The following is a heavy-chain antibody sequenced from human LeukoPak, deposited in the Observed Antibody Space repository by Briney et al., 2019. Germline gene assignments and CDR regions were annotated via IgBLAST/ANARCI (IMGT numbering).Heavy chain of an antibody. CDR2: IYYSGGT. J-gene: IGHJ4*02. D-gene: IGHD3-22*01. CDR1: GGSISSSSYY. CDR3: ARHGDYDSSGYSSY. Sequence: SETLSLTCTVSGGSISSSSYYWGWIRQPPGKGLEWIGSIYYSGGTYYNPSLKSRVTISVDTSKNQFSLKLSSVTAADTAVYYCARHGDYDSSGYSSYWGQGTLVTVSS. V-gene: IGHV4-39*01.